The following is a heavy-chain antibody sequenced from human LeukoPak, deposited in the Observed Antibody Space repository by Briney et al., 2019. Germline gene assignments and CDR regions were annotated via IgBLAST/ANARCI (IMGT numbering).Heavy chain of an antibody. CDR2: IGTAGDT. V-gene: IGHV3-13*01. D-gene: IGHD3-22*01. CDR1: GFTFSSYD. CDR3: ARSRHDSSGYSYYYYGMDV. Sequence: GGSLRLSCAASGFTFSSYDMHWVRQATGKGLEWVSAIGTAGDTYYPGSVKGRFTISRENAKKSVYLQMNSLRAGDTAVYYCARSRHDSSGYSYYYYGMDVWGQGTTVTVSS. J-gene: IGHJ6*02.